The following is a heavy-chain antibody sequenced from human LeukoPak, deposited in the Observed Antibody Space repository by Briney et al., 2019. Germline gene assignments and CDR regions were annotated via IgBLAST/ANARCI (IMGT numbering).Heavy chain of an antibody. CDR2: ISSSSTTI. Sequence: GGSLRLSCAASGFTFSSYSMNWVRQAPGKGLEWVSYISSSSTTIYYADSVKGRFTISRDNAKNSLYLQMNSLRAEDTAVYYCARVLHKRNYDSSIYYGYWGQGTLVTVSS. CDR3: ARVLHKRNYDSSIYYGY. J-gene: IGHJ4*02. CDR1: GFTFSSYS. V-gene: IGHV3-48*01. D-gene: IGHD3-22*01.